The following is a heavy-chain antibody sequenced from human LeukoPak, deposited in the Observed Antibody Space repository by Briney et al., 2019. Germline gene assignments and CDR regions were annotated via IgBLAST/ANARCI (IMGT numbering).Heavy chain of an antibody. J-gene: IGHJ6*03. CDR3: ARHPGDFTGIVNYYYMDV. D-gene: IGHD1-26*01. CDR2: ISYDGTNT. V-gene: IGHV3-30*03. CDR1: GFTFSSYS. Sequence: PGGSLRLSCAASGFTFSSYSMNWVRQGPGKGLEWLSIISYDGTNTYYGDSVKGRFTISRDNSNNTLFLQMNSLRPEDTAVYFCARHPGDFTGIVNYYYMDVWGKGTTVTVSS.